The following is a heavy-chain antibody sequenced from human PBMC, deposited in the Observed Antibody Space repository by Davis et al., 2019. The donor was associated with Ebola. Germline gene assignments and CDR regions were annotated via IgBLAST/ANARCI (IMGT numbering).Heavy chain of an antibody. Sequence: LRLSCTVSGGSISSGGYYWSWIRQHPGKGLEWIGYIYYSGSTYYNPSLKSRVTISVDTSKNQFSLKLSSVTAADTAVYYCASERIAAESRVPHYYYYMDVWGKGTTVTVSS. D-gene: IGHD6-13*01. CDR2: IYYSGST. J-gene: IGHJ6*03. CDR3: ASERIAAESRVPHYYYYMDV. CDR1: GGSISSGGYY. V-gene: IGHV4-31*03.